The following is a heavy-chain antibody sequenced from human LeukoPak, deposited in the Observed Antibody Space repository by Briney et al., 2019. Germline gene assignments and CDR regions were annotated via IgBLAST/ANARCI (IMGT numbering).Heavy chain of an antibody. CDR1: GFTFSSYS. CDR2: ISSSSSYI. Sequence: GGSLRLSCAASGFTFSSYSMNWVRQAPGKGLEWVSSISSSSSYIYYADSVKGRFTISRDNAKNSLYLQMNSLRAEDTAVYYCARFPPGYYDFWSGHSEYYMDVWGKGTTVTVSS. V-gene: IGHV3-21*01. J-gene: IGHJ6*03. D-gene: IGHD3-3*01. CDR3: ARFPPGYYDFWSGHSEYYMDV.